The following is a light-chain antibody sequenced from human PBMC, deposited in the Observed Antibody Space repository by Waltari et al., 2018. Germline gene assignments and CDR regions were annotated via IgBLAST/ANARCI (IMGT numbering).Light chain of an antibody. CDR3: QHGFGTPLT. V-gene: IGKV1-39*01. CDR1: ENVNNY. CDR2: KTS. Sequence: DIQMTQSPSSLSASVGDRVTITCRASENVNNYLNWYQQKPGKAPKLLIYKTSTLQSGVPSSFSGSGSGTDYTFTIDSLQSEDVATYFCQHGFGTPLTFGGGTKVEI. J-gene: IGKJ4*01.